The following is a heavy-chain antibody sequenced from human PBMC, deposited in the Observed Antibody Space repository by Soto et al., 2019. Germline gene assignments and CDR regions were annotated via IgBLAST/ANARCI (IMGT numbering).Heavy chain of an antibody. CDR2: IKQDGSEK. CDR3: ARGLPPTYYDFWSGYSGNAFDI. J-gene: IGHJ3*02. Sequence: GGSLRLSCAASGFTFSSYWMSWVRQAPGKGLEWVANIKQDGSEKYYVDSVKGRFTISRDNAKNSLYLQMNSLRAEDTAVYYCARGLPPTYYDFWSGYSGNAFDIWGQGTMVTVSS. D-gene: IGHD3-3*01. CDR1: GFTFSSYW. V-gene: IGHV3-7*01.